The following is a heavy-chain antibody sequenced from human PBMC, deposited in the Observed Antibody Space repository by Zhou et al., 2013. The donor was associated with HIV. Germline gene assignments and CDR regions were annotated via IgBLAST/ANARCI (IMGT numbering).Heavy chain of an antibody. D-gene: IGHD5-12*01. V-gene: IGHV3-7*01. CDR3: ARENVDIVATIDY. CDR2: IKQDGSEK. CDR1: GFTFSSYW. Sequence: EVQLVESGGGLVQPGGSLRLSCAASGFTFSSYWMSWVRQAPGKGLEWVANIKQDGSEKYYVDSVKGRFTISRDNAKNSLYLQMHSLRAEDTAVYYCARENVDIVATIDYWGQGTLVTVSS. J-gene: IGHJ4*02.